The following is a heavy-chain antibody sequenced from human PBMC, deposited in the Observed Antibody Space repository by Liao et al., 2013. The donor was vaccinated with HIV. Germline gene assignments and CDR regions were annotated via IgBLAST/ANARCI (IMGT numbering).Heavy chain of an antibody. V-gene: IGHV4-34*01. CDR2: INQSGST. CDR1: VGSFSGHY. J-gene: IGHJ6*03. Sequence: VQLQQWGAGLLKPSETLSLTCAVYVGSFSGHYWSWIRQSPGKGLEWIGEINQSGSTNYNPSLKSRVSISVDTSKNQFSLKLTSVTAADTAVYYCARAQSSSQGGAYYNMDVWGERNPVHRLL. CDR3: ARAQSSSQGGAYYNMDV. D-gene: IGHD6-13*01.